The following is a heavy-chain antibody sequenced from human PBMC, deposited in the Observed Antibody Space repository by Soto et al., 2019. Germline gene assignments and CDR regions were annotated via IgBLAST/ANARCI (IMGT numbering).Heavy chain of an antibody. CDR2: IYWDDDK. Sequence: QITLKESGPTLVKPTQTLTLTCTFSGFSLSTSGVGVGWIRQPPGKALEWLALIYWDDDKRYSPSLKSRLTIXXHASKNPVVLTMSTLDPVDTATYYCAHSLYDYVWGTNWFDPWGQGTLVTVSS. CDR1: GFSLSTSGVG. V-gene: IGHV2-5*02. D-gene: IGHD3-16*01. CDR3: AHSLYDYVWGTNWFDP. J-gene: IGHJ5*02.